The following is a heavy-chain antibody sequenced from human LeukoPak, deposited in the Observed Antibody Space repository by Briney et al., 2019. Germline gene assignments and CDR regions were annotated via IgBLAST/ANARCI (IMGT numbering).Heavy chain of an antibody. V-gene: IGHV3-9*01. CDR1: GFTFDDYA. CDR2: ISWNSGSI. D-gene: IGHD3-16*02. Sequence: PGRSLRLSCAASGFTFDDYAMHWVRQASGKGLEWVSGISWNSGSIGYADSVKGRFTISRDNAKNSLYLQMNSLRAEDTALYYCAKDITFGGVIGSYYFDYWGQGTLVTVSS. CDR3: AKDITFGGVIGSYYFDY. J-gene: IGHJ4*02.